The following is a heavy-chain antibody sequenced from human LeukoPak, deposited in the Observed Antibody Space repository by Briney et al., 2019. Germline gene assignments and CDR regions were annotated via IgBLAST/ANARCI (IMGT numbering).Heavy chain of an antibody. D-gene: IGHD3-16*01. CDR2: INPSGGST. J-gene: IGHJ6*02. Sequence: ASVKVSCKASGYTFTSYYMHWVRQAPGQGLEWMGIINPSGGSTSYAQKFQGRVTMTRDTSTSTVYMELSSLRSEDTAVYYCTRYDPAYYYGMDVWGQGTTVTVSS. V-gene: IGHV1-46*01. CDR1: GYTFTSYY. CDR3: TRYDPAYYYGMDV.